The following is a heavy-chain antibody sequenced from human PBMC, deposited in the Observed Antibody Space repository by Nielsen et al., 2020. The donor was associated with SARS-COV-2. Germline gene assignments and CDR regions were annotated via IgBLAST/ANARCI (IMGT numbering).Heavy chain of an antibody. CDR2: ICASSLNI. J-gene: IGHJ4*02. D-gene: IGHD6-6*01. Sequence: GESLKISCAASGLTFYTYAMNWVRQAPGKGLEWVSYICASSLNIRYTASVEGRFTVSSDNAKNSLYLQLNNLRDEDTAVYYCASGPSYSSSWVYYYDYWGQGTAVTVSS. CDR1: GLTFYTYA. V-gene: IGHV3-48*02. CDR3: ASGPSYSSSWVYYYDY.